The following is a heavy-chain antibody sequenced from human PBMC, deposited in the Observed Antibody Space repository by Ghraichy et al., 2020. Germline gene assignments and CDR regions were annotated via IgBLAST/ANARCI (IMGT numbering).Heavy chain of an antibody. CDR3: ARQLVTGIKGRGPFDI. CDR2: IYYNEST. D-gene: IGHD1-20*01. CDR1: GGSISSSSYY. J-gene: IGHJ3*02. Sequence: SETLSLTCTVSGGSISSSSYYWGWIRQPPGKGLDWIGSIYYNESTYYNPSLKSRVTISVDTSKNQFSLKLSSVTAADSAEYYCARQLVTGIKGRGPFDIWGQGTMVTVSS. V-gene: IGHV4-39*01.